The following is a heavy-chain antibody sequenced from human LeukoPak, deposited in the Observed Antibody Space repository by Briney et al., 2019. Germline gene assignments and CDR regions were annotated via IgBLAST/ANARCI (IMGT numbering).Heavy chain of an antibody. J-gene: IGHJ4*02. CDR2: IYDSGST. V-gene: IGHV4-59*11. CDR3: ASGVVVITTRPFDY. Sequence: SETLSLTCAVSGGYLGSHYWTWIRQPPGKGLEWIGYIYDSGSTYYHPSLKSRVTISVDTSKNQFSLRLSSATAADTAVYYCASGVVVITTRPFDYWGQGTLVTVSS. D-gene: IGHD3-22*01. CDR1: GGYLGSHY.